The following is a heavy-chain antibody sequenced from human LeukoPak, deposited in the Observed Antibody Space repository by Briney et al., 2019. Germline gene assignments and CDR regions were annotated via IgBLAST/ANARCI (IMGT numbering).Heavy chain of an antibody. CDR3: ARVEDPLDYGDLAGY. CDR2: TSYDGYNK. V-gene: IGHV3-30-3*01. Sequence: GGSLRLSCEASGFTFSSYAMHWVRQAPGKGLECVAFTSYDGYNKYYTNSVKGRFTISRDNSNNTLYLQMNSLRAEDTAVYYCARVEDPLDYGDLAGYWGQGTLVTVSS. CDR1: GFTFSSYA. J-gene: IGHJ4*02. D-gene: IGHD4-17*01.